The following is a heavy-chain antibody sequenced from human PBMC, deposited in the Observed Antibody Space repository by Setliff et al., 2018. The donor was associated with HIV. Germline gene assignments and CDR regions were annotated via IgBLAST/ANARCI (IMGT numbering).Heavy chain of an antibody. CDR1: GYTFTSYG. J-gene: IGHJ5*02. CDR2: INSFNAIT. D-gene: IGHD3-9*01. V-gene: IGHV1-18*01. Sequence: ASVKVSCKASGYTFTSYGISWVRQAPGQGLEWMGWINSFNAITNYAQKFQGRVTMTTETSTSTAYTELRSLRSDDTAVYYCARDLRGYNNWFDPWGQGTLVTVSS. CDR3: ARDLRGYNNWFDP.